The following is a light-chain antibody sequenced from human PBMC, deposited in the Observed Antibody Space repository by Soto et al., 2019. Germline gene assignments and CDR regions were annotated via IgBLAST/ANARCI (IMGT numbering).Light chain of an antibody. CDR2: DAS. Sequence: DIQMTQSPATRSVFVGDRVTITCRASRSNGRWSGWYQQRPGEAPKLLIYDASSLGSGAPSRFSGSGTATPFTRTIRSLHRNGFATYYCQKYNSCPLTVGGGTKGEIK. CDR1: RSNGRW. CDR3: QKYNSCPLT. V-gene: IGKV1-5*01. J-gene: IGKJ4*01.